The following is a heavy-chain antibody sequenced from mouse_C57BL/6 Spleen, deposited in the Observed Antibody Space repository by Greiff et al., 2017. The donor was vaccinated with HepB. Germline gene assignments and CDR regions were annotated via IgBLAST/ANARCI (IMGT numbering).Heavy chain of an antibody. V-gene: IGHV1-69*01. CDR2: IDPSDSYT. CDR1: GYTFTSYW. D-gene: IGHD1-1*01. CDR3: ARGKTTDYFDY. J-gene: IGHJ2*01. Sequence: QVQLQQPGAELVMPGASVKLSCKASGYTFTSYWMHWVKQRPGQGLEWIGEIDPSDSYTNYNQKFKGKSTLTVDKSSSTAYMQLSSLTSEDSAVYYCARGKTTDYFDYWGQGTTLTVSS.